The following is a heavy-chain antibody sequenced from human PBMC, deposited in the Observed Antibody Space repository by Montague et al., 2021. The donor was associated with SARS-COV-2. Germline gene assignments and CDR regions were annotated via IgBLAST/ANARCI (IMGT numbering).Heavy chain of an antibody. Sequence: SGSTNHDPSLESRVTMSVDTSKNQFSLQLNSVTAADTAVYYCARHGGYDAFDIWGRGTMVTVSS. CDR3: ARHGGYDAFDI. J-gene: IGHJ3*02. D-gene: IGHD4-23*01. CDR2: SGST. V-gene: IGHV4-61*07.